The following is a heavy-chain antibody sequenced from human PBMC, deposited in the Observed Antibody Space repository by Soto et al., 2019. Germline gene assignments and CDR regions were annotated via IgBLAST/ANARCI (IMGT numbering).Heavy chain of an antibody. J-gene: IGHJ1*01. V-gene: IGHV1-69*02. CDR2: IIPILGIA. Sequence: QVQLVQSGAEVKKPGSSVKVSCKASGGTFSSYTISWVRQAPGQGLEWMGRIIPILGIANYAQKFQGRVTITADKPTRTAYMEVSSLRSEDTAVYYCARGYCSSTSCYGTEYFQHWGQGTLVTVSS. D-gene: IGHD2-2*01. CDR3: ARGYCSSTSCYGTEYFQH. CDR1: GGTFSSYT.